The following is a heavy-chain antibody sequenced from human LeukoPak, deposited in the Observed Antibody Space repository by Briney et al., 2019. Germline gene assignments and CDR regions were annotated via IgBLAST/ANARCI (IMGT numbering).Heavy chain of an antibody. D-gene: IGHD1-14*01. V-gene: IGHV3-23*01. J-gene: IGHJ3*01. CDR2: ISAGGATT. Sequence: GGSLRLSCAASGFSFSSYAMSWVRQAPGKGLEWVSGISAGGATTHYADSVKGRFTMSRDNSKKTVYLQMNSLRAEDTAIYYCAKGKVNHDGAFDFWGQGTMVTVSS. CDR3: AKGKVNHDGAFDF. CDR1: GFSFSSYA.